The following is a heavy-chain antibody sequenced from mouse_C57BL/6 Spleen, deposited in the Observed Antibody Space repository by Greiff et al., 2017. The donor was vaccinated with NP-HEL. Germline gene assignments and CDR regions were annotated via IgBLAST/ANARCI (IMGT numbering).Heavy chain of an antibody. CDR2: IDPSDSET. CDR3: ARQGGYDVWFAY. V-gene: IGHV1-52*01. Sequence: VQLQQPGAELVRPGSSVKLSCKASGYTFTSYWMHWVKQRPIQGLEWIGNIDPSDSETHYNQKFKDKATLTVDKSSSTAYMQLRSLTSEDSAVYYCARQGGYDVWFAYWGQGTLVTVSA. D-gene: IGHD2-2*01. CDR1: GYTFTSYW. J-gene: IGHJ3*01.